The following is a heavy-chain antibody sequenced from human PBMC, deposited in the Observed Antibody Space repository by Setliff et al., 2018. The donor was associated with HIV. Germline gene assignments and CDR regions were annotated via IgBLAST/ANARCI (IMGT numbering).Heavy chain of an antibody. J-gene: IGHJ5*02. CDR2: INPSDNRT. CDR3: GRDLVVVAPYYCFDP. D-gene: IGHD2-15*01. V-gene: IGHV1-46*02. CDR1: GYTFNNYY. Sequence: ASVKVSCKASGYTFNNYYMHWVRQAPGQGLEWMGIINPSDNRTYYAQKFQGRVTMTRDTSTSSVYMELRSLRSDDTAVYYCGRDLVVVAPYYCFDPWGQGTRVTVSS.